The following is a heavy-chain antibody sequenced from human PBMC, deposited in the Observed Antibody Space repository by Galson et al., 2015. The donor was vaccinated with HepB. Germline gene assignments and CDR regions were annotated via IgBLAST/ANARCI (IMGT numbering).Heavy chain of an antibody. J-gene: IGHJ4*02. CDR3: ATRPSSLES. D-gene: IGHD1-26*01. CDR2: INTDGSST. Sequence: SLRLSCAASGFTFSTYRMHWVRQTPGKGLVWVSRINTDGSSTNYEDSVKGRFTISRDNAKNTLYPQMNSLRAEDTAVYYCATRPSSLESWGQGTLVTVSS. CDR1: GFTFSTYR. V-gene: IGHV3-74*01.